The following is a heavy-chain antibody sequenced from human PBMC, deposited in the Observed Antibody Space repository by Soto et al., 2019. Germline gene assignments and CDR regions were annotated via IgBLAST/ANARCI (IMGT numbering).Heavy chain of an antibody. CDR2: IYYSGST. V-gene: IGHV4-59*01. D-gene: IGHD1-26*01. CDR3: ARRYGGNFDY. J-gene: IGHJ4*02. CDR1: GGSISSYY. Sequence: PSETLSLTCTVSGGSISSYYWSWIRQPPGKGLEWIGYIYYSGSTNYNPSLKSRVTISVDTSKNQFSLKLSSVTAADTAVYYCARRYGGNFDYWGKGPLVTVSS.